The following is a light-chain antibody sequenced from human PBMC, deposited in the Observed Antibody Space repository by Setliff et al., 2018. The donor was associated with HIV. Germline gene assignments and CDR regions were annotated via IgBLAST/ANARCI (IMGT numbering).Light chain of an antibody. J-gene: IGLJ1*01. CDR3: QVWDRSSDHYV. CDR2: YDH. CDR1: NIGIKS. Sequence: LTQRPSVSVAPGKTARITCGGDNIGIKSVHWYQQKPGQAPVVVMYYDHDRPSWIPERFSGSNSGNTATLTISRVEVGDEADYYCQVWDRSSDHYVFGSGTRSPS. V-gene: IGLV3-21*04.